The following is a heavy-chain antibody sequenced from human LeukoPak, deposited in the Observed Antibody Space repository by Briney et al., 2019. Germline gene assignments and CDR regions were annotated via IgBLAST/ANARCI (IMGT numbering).Heavy chain of an antibody. CDR2: IYHSGST. Sequence: PSEALSLSCAGDGGSIGSSNWWIWDRQPPGQGLEWIGAIYHSGSTNYNPSLKSRVTISVDKSKNQFSLKLSSVTAADTAVYYCARNIGYYYDSSGGGWGQGTLVTVSS. J-gene: IGHJ4*02. V-gene: IGHV4-4*02. CDR1: GGSIGSSNW. D-gene: IGHD3-22*01. CDR3: ARNIGYYYDSSGGG.